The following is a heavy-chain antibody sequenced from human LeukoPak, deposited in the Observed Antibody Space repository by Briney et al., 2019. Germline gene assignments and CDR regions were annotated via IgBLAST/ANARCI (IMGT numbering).Heavy chain of an antibody. CDR2: IKQDGSEK. J-gene: IGHJ4*02. CDR1: GFTFSSYW. V-gene: IGHV3-7*01. Sequence: PEGSLRLSCAASGFTFSSYWMSWVRQAPGKGLEWVANIKQDGSEKYYVDSVKGRFTISRDNAKNSLYLQMNSLRAEDTAVYYCARVDRQRNNDYWGQGTLVTVSS. CDR3: ARVDRQRNNDY. D-gene: IGHD1/OR15-1a*01.